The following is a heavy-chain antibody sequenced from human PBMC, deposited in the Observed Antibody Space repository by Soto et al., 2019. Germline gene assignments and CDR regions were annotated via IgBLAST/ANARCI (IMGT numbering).Heavy chain of an antibody. CDR3: AKSRYSSSWYYFDY. CDR2: ISYDGSNK. CDR1: GFTFSSYG. J-gene: IGHJ4*02. V-gene: IGHV3-30*18. D-gene: IGHD6-13*01. Sequence: GSLRLSCAASGFTFSSYGMHWVRQAPGKGLEWVAVISYDGSNKYYADSVKGRFTISRDNSKNTLYLQMNSLRAEDTAVYYCAKSRYSSSWYYFDYSGQGTLVTVSS.